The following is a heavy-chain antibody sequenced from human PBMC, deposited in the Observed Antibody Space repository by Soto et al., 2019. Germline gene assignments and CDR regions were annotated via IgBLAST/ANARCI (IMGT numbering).Heavy chain of an antibody. V-gene: IGHV4-39*01. J-gene: IGHJ3*02. D-gene: IGHD2-15*01. CDR3: ARHVLFGVVAATRDAFDI. CDR1: GGSISSSSYY. CDR2: IYYSGST. Sequence: SETLSLTCTFSGGSISSSSYYWGWIRQPPGKGLEWIGSIYYSGSTYYNPSLKSRVTISVDTSKNQFSLKLSSVTAADTAVYYCARHVLFGVVAATRDAFDIWGQGTMVTVSS.